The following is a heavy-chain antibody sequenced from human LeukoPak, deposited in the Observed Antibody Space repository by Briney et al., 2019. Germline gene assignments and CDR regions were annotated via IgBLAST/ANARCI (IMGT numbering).Heavy chain of an antibody. CDR2: MNPNSGNT. CDR1: GYTFTSYD. V-gene: IGHV1-8*01. J-gene: IGHJ4*02. D-gene: IGHD6-19*01. Sequence: ASVKVSCKASGYTFTSYDINWVRQATGQGLEWMGWMNPNSGNTGYAQKFQGRVTMTRDTSTSTVYMELSSLRSEDTAVYYCARDGPGGPPEGLVPFYYFDYWGQGTLVTVSS. CDR3: ARDGPGGPPEGLVPFYYFDY.